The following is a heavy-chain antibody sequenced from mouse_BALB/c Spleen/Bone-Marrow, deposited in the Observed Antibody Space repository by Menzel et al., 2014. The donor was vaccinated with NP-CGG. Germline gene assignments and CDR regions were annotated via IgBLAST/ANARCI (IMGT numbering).Heavy chain of an antibody. CDR3: ARESLYGSNYY. Sequence: QVQLKDSGAELARPGASVKMSCKASGYTFTSYTMHWVKQRPGQGLEWIGYINPSSGYTNYNQKFKDKATLTADKSSSTAYMQLSSLTSEDSAVYYCARESLYGSNYYWGQGTTLTVSS. CDR1: GYTFTSYT. CDR2: INPSSGYT. D-gene: IGHD1-1*01. J-gene: IGHJ2*01. V-gene: IGHV1-4*01.